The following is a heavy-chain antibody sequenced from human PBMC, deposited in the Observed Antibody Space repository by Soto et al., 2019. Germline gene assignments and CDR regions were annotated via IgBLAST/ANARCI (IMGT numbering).Heavy chain of an antibody. D-gene: IGHD7-27*01. J-gene: IGHJ4*02. CDR1: GFTFSSYW. CDR2: INSEGTTT. Sequence: GGSLRLSCTASGFTFSSYWMQWVRQAPGKGLVWVSRINSEGTTTTYADSVKGRFTISRDDAKNTLFLQMNSLRAEDTAVYYCGRAPGGTGIVDYWGLGTLVTVSS. CDR3: GRAPGGTGIVDY. V-gene: IGHV3-74*01.